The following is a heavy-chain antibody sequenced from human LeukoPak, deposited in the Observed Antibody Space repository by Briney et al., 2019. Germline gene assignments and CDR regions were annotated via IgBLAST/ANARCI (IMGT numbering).Heavy chain of an antibody. Sequence: GGSLRLSCAASGFTSSDYTMNWVRQAPGKGLEWVSGISVSDDSTYYADSVKGRFTMSRDNSNNMLYLQMNSLRAEDTAVYYCAKDRYCSSANCPYDYWGQGTLVTVSS. J-gene: IGHJ4*02. CDR1: GFTSSDYT. CDR3: AKDRYCSSANCPYDY. D-gene: IGHD2-2*01. V-gene: IGHV3-23*01. CDR2: ISVSDDST.